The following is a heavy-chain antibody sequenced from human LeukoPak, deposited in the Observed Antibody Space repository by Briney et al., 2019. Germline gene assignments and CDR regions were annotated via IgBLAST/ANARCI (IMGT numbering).Heavy chain of an antibody. CDR1: GITLNNYG. V-gene: IGHV4-59*01. CDR3: ARVGSGGDYYFDY. CDR2: IYYSGST. D-gene: IGHD1-26*01. Sequence: GSLRLSCAVSGITLNNYGMSWVRQAPGKGLEWIGYIYYSGSTNYNPSLKSRVTISVDTSKNQFSLKLSSVTAADTAVYYCARVGSGGDYYFDYWGQGTLVTVSS. J-gene: IGHJ4*02.